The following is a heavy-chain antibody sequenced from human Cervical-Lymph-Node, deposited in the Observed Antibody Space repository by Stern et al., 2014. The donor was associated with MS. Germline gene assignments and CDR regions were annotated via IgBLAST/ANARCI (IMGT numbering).Heavy chain of an antibody. J-gene: IGHJ4*02. V-gene: IGHV3-30-3*01. CDR3: ARDTCRGGGCYFRY. CDR1: GFIFSSYA. D-gene: IGHD2-15*01. Sequence: QVQLVQSGGGVVQPGRSLRLSCAASGFIFSSYAMHWVRQAPGKGLDWVAFLSNEGSKQFYADPVKGRFTISRDNSNNTLYLQMNSLRPEDTAVYYCARDTCRGGGCYFRYWGQGILITVSS. CDR2: LSNEGSKQ.